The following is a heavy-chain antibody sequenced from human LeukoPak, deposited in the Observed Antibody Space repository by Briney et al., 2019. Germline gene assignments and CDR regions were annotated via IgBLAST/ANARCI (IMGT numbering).Heavy chain of an antibody. V-gene: IGHV4-31*03. CDR1: GGSISSGGYY. CDR3: ARQGYYDSSGYYRDY. Sequence: PSETLSLTCTVSGGSISSGGYYWSWIRQHPGKGLEWIGYIYYSGSTYYNPSLKSRVTISVDTSKNQFSLKLSSVTAADTAVYYCARQGYYDSSGYYRDYWGQGTLVTVSS. D-gene: IGHD3-22*01. J-gene: IGHJ4*02. CDR2: IYYSGST.